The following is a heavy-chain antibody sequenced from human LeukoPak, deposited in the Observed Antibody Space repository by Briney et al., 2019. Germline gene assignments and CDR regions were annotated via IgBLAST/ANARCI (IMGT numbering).Heavy chain of an antibody. CDR1: GGTFSSYA. CDR3: ARENREDNWNDGAFGI. V-gene: IGHV1-69*05. D-gene: IGHD1-1*01. CDR2: IIPIFGTA. J-gene: IGHJ3*02. Sequence: SVKVSCKASGGTFSSYAISWVRQAPGQGLEWMGGIIPIFGTANYAQKFQGRVTITTDESTSTAYMELSSLRSEDTAVYYCARENREDNWNDGAFGIWGQGTMVTVSS.